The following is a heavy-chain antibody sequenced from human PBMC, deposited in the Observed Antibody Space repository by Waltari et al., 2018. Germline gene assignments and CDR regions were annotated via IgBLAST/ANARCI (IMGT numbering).Heavy chain of an antibody. CDR1: GFTFSSYS. CDR2: ISSSISTI. J-gene: IGHJ4*02. Sequence: EVQLVESGGGLVQPGGSLRLSCAASGFTFSSYSMNWVRQAPGKGLEWVSYISSSISTIYYADSVKGRFTISRDNAKNSLYLQMNSLRAEDTAVYYCARAGVWRDFDYWGQGTLVTVSS. V-gene: IGHV3-48*04. CDR3: ARAGVWRDFDY. D-gene: IGHD2-21*01.